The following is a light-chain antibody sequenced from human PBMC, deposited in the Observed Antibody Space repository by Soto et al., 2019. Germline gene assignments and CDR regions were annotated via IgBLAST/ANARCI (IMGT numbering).Light chain of an antibody. J-gene: IGKJ1*01. CDR3: QKYNSAPQT. V-gene: IGKV1-27*01. CDR1: QGIRNY. CDR2: GAS. Sequence: EIQMTQSPSSLSASVGDRVTITCRASQGIRNYLAWYQQKPGKVPKLLIYGASTLQSGVPSRFSGSGYGTDFTLTISSLQPEDVATYYCQKYNSAPQTFGQGTKVEIK.